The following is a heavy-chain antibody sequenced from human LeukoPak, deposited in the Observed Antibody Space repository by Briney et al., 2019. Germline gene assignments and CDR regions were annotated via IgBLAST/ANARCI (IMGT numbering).Heavy chain of an antibody. J-gene: IGHJ4*02. V-gene: IGHV1-46*01. CDR2: INPSGGST. Sequence: ASVKVSCKASGYTFTSYYMHWVRQAPGQGLEWMGIINPSGGSTSYAQKFQGRVTMTRDTSTSTVYMELSSLRSEDTAVYYCARVGGSTSRPKVRYFDYWGQGTLVTVSS. D-gene: IGHD2-2*01. CDR1: GYTFTSYY. CDR3: ARVGGSTSRPKVRYFDY.